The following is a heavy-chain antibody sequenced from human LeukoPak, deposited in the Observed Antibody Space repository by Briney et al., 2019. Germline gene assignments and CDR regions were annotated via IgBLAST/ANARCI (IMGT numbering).Heavy chain of an antibody. D-gene: IGHD3-22*01. CDR2: ISDSGDTT. V-gene: IGHV3-23*01. CDR1: GFTFSTYA. J-gene: IGHJ4*02. Sequence: GGSLRLSCAASGFTFSTYAMNWVRQAPGKGLEWVSLISDSGDTTYYADSVKGRFTISRDNSKNTVYLQMNSLRAEDTAIYYCAKVKWDSSGYFDYWGQGTLVTVSS. CDR3: AKVKWDSSGYFDY.